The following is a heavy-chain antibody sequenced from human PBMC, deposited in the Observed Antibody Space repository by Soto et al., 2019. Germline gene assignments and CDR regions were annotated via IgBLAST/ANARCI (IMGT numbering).Heavy chain of an antibody. CDR2: VYYSGST. D-gene: IGHD2-15*01. CDR3: ARDRGGGFSYYNYGLDV. Sequence: QVQLQESGPGLVQPSETLSLTCTVSGVSVSSGSYYWTWIRQPPEKGLEWIGYVYYSGSTNYSPSLTSRVTMSMDTSKNQFSLRLSSVTAADTAVYYCARDRGGGFSYYNYGLDVWGQGTTVTVSS. V-gene: IGHV4-61*01. J-gene: IGHJ6*02. CDR1: GVSVSSGSYY.